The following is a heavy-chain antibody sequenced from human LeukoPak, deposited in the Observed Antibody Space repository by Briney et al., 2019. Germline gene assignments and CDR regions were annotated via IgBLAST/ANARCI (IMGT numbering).Heavy chain of an antibody. J-gene: IGHJ4*02. D-gene: IGHD3-22*01. CDR1: GYDFTSYY. Sequence: GASVKVSCKASGYDFTSYYMHWLRQAPGQGLEWMAIISPSSGSTSFAQKFQGRLSMTGDTSTSTVYMELRSLRSEDTAVYYCARGSSTAVVILDPYYFDSWGQGTLVTVSS. CDR2: ISPSSGST. V-gene: IGHV1-46*01. CDR3: ARGSSTAVVILDPYYFDS.